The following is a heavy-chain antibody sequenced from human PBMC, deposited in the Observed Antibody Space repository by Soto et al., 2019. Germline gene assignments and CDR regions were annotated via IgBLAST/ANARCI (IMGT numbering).Heavy chain of an antibody. D-gene: IGHD5-18*01. Sequence: XESLNISCQGCGYRYTTYWITWVRQMPGKGLEWMGRIDPFDSQTKYSPSFQGHVTISADKSINTAYLQWRSLKASDTAMYYCAREGYSFGRNSYGMDVWGQGTMVTVSS. V-gene: IGHV5-10-1*01. CDR3: AREGYSFGRNSYGMDV. CDR1: GYRYTTYW. CDR2: IDPFDSQT. J-gene: IGHJ6*02.